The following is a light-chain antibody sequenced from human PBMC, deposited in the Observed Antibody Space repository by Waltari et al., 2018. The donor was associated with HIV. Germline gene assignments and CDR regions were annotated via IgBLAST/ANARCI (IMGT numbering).Light chain of an antibody. CDR3: QSYDSSLIGSV. J-gene: IGLJ3*02. Sequence: QSVLTQPPSVSGAPGQRVTISCTGSSSNIGPGYDLHWYQQLPGTAPKLLISGTTNRPSGVPDRFSGSKSGTSASLAITGLQAEDEADYYCQSYDSSLIGSVFGGGTKLTVL. CDR2: GTT. V-gene: IGLV1-40*01. CDR1: SSNIGPGYD.